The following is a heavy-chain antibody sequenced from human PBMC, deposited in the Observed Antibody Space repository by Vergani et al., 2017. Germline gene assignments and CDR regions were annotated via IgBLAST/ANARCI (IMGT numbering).Heavy chain of an antibody. J-gene: IGHJ4*02. CDR3: AKGPGDWDPRWGFLDY. CDR2: ISGDGTNT. D-gene: IGHD2-21*01. Sequence: DVQLVESGGGLVKPGGSLRLSCAASGFTFSSYSMNWVRQAPGKGLEWVLAISGDGTNTHYADSVKGRFTISRDNSKNTLSVQMNSLRDEDTAIYYCAKGPGDWDPRWGFLDYWGRGSLVIVSS. V-gene: IGHV3-23*04. CDR1: GFTFSSYS.